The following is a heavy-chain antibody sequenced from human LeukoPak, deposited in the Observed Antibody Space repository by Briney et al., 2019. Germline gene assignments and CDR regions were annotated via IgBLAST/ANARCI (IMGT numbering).Heavy chain of an antibody. D-gene: IGHD6-19*01. CDR2: IYYGGST. V-gene: IGHV4-59*08. CDR3: ARHRSGWSYYFDY. J-gene: IGHJ4*02. Sequence: KPSETLSLTCTVSGGSISGYYWSWIRQPPGKGLEWIGYIYYGGSTNYNPSLKSRATISVDTSKNQFSLRLSSVTAADTALYYCARHRSGWSYYFDYWGQGTLVTVSS. CDR1: GGSISGYY.